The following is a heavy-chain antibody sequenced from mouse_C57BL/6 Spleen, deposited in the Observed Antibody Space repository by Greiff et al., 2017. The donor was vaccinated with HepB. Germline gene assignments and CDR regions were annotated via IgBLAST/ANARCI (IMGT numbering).Heavy chain of an antibody. CDR2: ISYDGSN. D-gene: IGHD2-5*01. V-gene: IGHV3-6*01. J-gene: IGHJ1*03. Sequence: EVQLQESGPGLVKPSQSLSLTCSVTGYSITSGYYWNWIRQFPGNKLEWMGYISYDGSNNYNPSLKNRISITRDTSKNQFFLKLNSVTTEDTATYYCARDGYSNWYFDVWGTGTTVTVSS. CDR1: GYSITSGYY. CDR3: ARDGYSNWYFDV.